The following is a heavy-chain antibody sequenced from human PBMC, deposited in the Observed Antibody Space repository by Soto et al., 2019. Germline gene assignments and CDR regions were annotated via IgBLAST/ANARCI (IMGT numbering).Heavy chain of an antibody. CDR1: GFSLSTSGVG. CDR3: AHSDSIVVVPAATAEKDDAFDI. Sequence: SGPTLVNPTQTLTLTCTFSGFSLSTSGVGVGWIRQPPGKALEWLALIYWDDDKRYSPSLKSRLTITKDTSKNQVVLTMTNMDPVDTATYYCAHSDSIVVVPAATAEKDDAFDIWGQGTMVTVSS. V-gene: IGHV2-5*02. D-gene: IGHD2-2*01. CDR2: IYWDDDK. J-gene: IGHJ3*02.